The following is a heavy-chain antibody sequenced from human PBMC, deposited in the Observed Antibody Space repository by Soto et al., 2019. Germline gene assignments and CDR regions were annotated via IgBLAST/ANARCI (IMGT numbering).Heavy chain of an antibody. J-gene: IGHJ4*02. CDR3: ASSRIAAVWAYYFDY. CDR2: IYYSGST. Sequence: PSETLCLTCTVSGGSISSSSYYWGWIRQPPGKGLEWIGSIYYSGSTYYNPSLKSRVTISVDTSKNQFSLKLSSVTAADTAVYYCASSRIAAVWAYYFDYWGQGTLVTVSS. CDR1: GGSISSSSYY. V-gene: IGHV4-39*01. D-gene: IGHD6-6*01.